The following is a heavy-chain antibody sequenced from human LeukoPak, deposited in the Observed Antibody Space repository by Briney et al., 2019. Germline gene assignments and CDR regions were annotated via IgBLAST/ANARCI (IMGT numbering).Heavy chain of an antibody. CDR2: INHSGST. V-gene: IGHV4-34*01. CDR3: ARGDRYYDSSGFQH. CDR1: GGSFSGYY. D-gene: IGHD3-22*01. Sequence: SETLSLTCAVYGGSFSGYYWSWIRQPPGKGLEWIGEINHSGSTNYNPSLKSRVTISVDTSKNQFSLKLSSVTAADTAVYYCARGDRYYDSSGFQHWGQGTLVTVSS. J-gene: IGHJ1*01.